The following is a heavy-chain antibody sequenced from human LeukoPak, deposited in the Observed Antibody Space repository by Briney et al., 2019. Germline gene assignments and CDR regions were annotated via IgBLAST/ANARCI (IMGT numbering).Heavy chain of an antibody. D-gene: IGHD6-13*01. CDR3: AAAYSSSWSPLDY. CDR1: GGSISSYY. CDR2: IYYSGST. V-gene: IGHV4-59*08. Sequence: SETLSLTCTVSGGSISSYYWSWIRQPPGKGLEWIGYIYYSGSTNYNPSLKSRATISVDTSKNQFSLKLSSVTAADTAVYYCAAAYSSSWSPLDYWGQGTLVTVSS. J-gene: IGHJ4*02.